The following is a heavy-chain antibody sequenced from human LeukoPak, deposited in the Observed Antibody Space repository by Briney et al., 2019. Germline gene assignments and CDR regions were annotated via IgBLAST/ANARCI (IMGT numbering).Heavy chain of an antibody. V-gene: IGHV4-39*01. CDR2: IYYGGTN. Sequence: PSETLSLTCKVSGGSIFINTHYCAWIRQSRGEGLEWIGSIYYGGTNYYNTSLRSRVTMSVAPSKNQFSLEVRSVTAADTALYFCARQYFIATRLLWFDSWGQATLVTVSS. J-gene: IGHJ5*01. CDR1: GGSIFINTHY. D-gene: IGHD6-6*01. CDR3: ARQYFIATRLLWFDS.